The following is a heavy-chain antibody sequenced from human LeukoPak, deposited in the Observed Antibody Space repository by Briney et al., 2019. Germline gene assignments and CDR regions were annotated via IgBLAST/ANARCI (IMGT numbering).Heavy chain of an antibody. CDR2: IVVGSGNT. Sequence: SVKVSCEASGFTFISSAVQWVRQARGQRLEWIGWIVVGSGNTNYAQKFQERVTITRDMSTSTAYMELSSLRSEDTAVYYCAADSTGRDAFDIWGQGTMVTVSS. CDR3: AADSTGRDAFDI. CDR1: GFTFISSA. J-gene: IGHJ3*02. D-gene: IGHD4-17*01. V-gene: IGHV1-58*01.